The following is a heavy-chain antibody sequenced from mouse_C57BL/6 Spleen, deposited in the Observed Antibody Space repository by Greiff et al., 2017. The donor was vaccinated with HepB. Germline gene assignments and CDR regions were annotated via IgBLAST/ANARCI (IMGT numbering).Heavy chain of an antibody. J-gene: IGHJ4*01. CDR3: AWYWDYAMDY. D-gene: IGHD4-1*01. Sequence: VHVKQSGGGLVKPGGSLKLSCAASGFTFSDYGMHWVRQAPEKGLEWVAYISSGSSTIYYADTVKGRFTISRDNAKNTLFLQMTSLRSEDTAMYYCAWYWDYAMDYWGQGTSVTVSS. CDR2: ISSGSSTI. V-gene: IGHV5-17*01. CDR1: GFTFSDYG.